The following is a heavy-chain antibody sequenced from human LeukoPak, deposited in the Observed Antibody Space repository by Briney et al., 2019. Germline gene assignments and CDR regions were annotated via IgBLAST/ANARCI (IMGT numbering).Heavy chain of an antibody. V-gene: IGHV3-74*01. D-gene: IGHD2/OR15-2a*01. Sequence: GGSVRLSCAASGNYCMHWVRQVPGKGLVWVSHINSDGSWTSYADSVKGRFTISKDNAKNTVYLQMNSLRAEDTAVYYCVSFYETYWGRGTLVTVSS. CDR3: VSFYETY. CDR2: INSDGSWT. CDR1: GNYC. J-gene: IGHJ4*02.